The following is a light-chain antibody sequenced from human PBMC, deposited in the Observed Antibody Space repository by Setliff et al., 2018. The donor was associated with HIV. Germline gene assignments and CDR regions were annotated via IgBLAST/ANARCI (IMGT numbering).Light chain of an antibody. CDR2: EVT. CDR1: SSDVGGYNY. CDR3: SSYTNSNSYV. Sequence: SVLTQPASLSGSPGQSITMSCTGTSSDVGGYNYVSWYQHHPGKAPKLMIYEVTNRPSGVSSRFSGSKSGNTASLTIFGLQAEDEADYYCSSYTNSNSYVFGTGTKVTVL. J-gene: IGLJ1*01. V-gene: IGLV2-14*01.